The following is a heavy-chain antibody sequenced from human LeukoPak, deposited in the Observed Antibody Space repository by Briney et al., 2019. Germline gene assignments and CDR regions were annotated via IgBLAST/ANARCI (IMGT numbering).Heavy chain of an antibody. CDR3: ARDHADYGDYGVDY. J-gene: IGHJ4*02. D-gene: IGHD4-17*01. CDR1: GYTFTDYY. CDR2: VDPEDGET. Sequence: ASVKISCRVSGYTFTDYYMHWVQQAPGKGLEWMGLVDPEDGETIYAEKFQGRVTITADTSTGTAYMELSSLRSEDTAVYYCARDHADYGDYGVDYWGQGTLVTVSS. V-gene: IGHV1-69-2*01.